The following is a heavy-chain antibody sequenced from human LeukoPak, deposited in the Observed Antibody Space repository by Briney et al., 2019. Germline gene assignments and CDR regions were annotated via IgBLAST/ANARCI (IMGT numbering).Heavy chain of an antibody. CDR3: AREAAGPCSGGSCYSENDAFDI. J-gene: IGHJ3*02. CDR1: GGSFSGYY. D-gene: IGHD2-15*01. V-gene: IGHV4-34*01. Sequence: SETLSLTCAVYGGSFSGYYWSWIRQPPGKGLEWIGEINHSGSTNYNPSLKSRVTISVDTSKNQFSLKLSSVTAADTAVYYCAREAAGPCSGGSCYSENDAFDIWGQGTMVTVSS. CDR2: INHSGST.